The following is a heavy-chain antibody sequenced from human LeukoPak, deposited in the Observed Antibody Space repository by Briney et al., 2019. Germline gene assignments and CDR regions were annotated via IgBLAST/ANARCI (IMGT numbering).Heavy chain of an antibody. D-gene: IGHD1-26*01. CDR3: AGKLVGGNPFDF. J-gene: IGHJ4*02. CDR2: INPNNGGT. CDR1: GYTSSEYY. V-gene: IGHV1-2*02. Sequence: ASVKVSCKASGYTSSEYYIHWVRQAPGQGPEWMGWINPNNGGTRYAQKFQGRVTMTGDTSISTAYVELNELISDDTAVYYCAGKLVGGNPFDFWGQGTLVTVSS.